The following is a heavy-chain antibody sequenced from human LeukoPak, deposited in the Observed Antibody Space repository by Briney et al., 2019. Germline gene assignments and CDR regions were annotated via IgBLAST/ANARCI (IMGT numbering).Heavy chain of an antibody. CDR1: GFTFDDYG. CDR3: AGGPTVTTPYYFDY. D-gene: IGHD4-17*01. Sequence: RPGGSLRLSCAASGFTFDDYGMSWVRQAPGKGLEWVSGINWNGGSTGYADSVKGRFTISRDNAKNSLYLQMNSLRAEDTALYYCAGGPTVTTPYYFDYWGQGTLVTVSS. J-gene: IGHJ4*02. V-gene: IGHV3-20*04. CDR2: INWNGGST.